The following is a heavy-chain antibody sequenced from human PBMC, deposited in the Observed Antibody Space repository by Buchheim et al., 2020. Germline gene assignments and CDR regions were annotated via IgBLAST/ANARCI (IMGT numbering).Heavy chain of an antibody. CDR2: IYPGDSDT. CDR3: ARLEVRFLEWSSGFDY. J-gene: IGHJ4*02. D-gene: IGHD3-3*01. V-gene: IGHV5-51*03. CDR1: GYSFTSYW. Sequence: EVQLVQSGPEVKKPGESLKISCKGSGYSFTSYWIGWVRQMPGKGLEWMGVIYPGDSDTTYSPSFQGQVTISADKSISTAYLQWSSLKASDTAIYYCARLEVRFLEWSSGFDYWGQGTL.